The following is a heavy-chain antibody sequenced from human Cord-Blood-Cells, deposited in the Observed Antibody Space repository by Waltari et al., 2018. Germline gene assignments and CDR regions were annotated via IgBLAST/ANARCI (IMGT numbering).Heavy chain of an antibody. Sequence: EVQLVETGGGLIQPGGSLRLSCAASGFTVSSNYMSWARQAPGKGLEWVSVIYSGGSTYYADSVKGQFTISRDNSKNTLYLQMNSLRAEDTAVYYCARGGDSGYDLYAFDIWGQGTMVTVSS. CDR2: IYSGGST. V-gene: IGHV3-53*02. D-gene: IGHD5-12*01. CDR1: GFTVSSNY. J-gene: IGHJ3*02. CDR3: ARGGDSGYDLYAFDI.